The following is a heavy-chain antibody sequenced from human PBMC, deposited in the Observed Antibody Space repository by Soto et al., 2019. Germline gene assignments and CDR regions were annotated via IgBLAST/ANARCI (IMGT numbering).Heavy chain of an antibody. J-gene: IGHJ4*02. CDR1: GYTFTGYY. CDR2: INPNSGGT. V-gene: IGHV1-2*02. D-gene: IGHD3-10*01. CDR3: ARLYYGSGSYYTSPDY. Sequence: ASVKVSCKASGYTFTGYYMHWVRQAPGQGLEWMGWINPNSGGTNYAQKFQGRVTMTRDTSISTAYMELSRLRSDDTAVYYCARLYYGSGSYYTSPDYWGQGTLVTVSS.